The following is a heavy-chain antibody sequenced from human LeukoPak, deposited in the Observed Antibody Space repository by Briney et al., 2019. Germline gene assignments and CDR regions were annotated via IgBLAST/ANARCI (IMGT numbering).Heavy chain of an antibody. CDR1: GFTFSDYY. CDR2: ISSSGSTI. CDR3: ARDEGRAYQLPSGVYSMDV. J-gene: IGHJ6*02. D-gene: IGHD2-2*01. V-gene: IGHV3-11*01. Sequence: GGSLRLSCAASGFTFSDYYMSWIRQAPGKGLEWVSYISSSGSTIYYADSVKGRFTISRDNAKNSLYLQMNSLRAEDTAVYYCARDEGRAYQLPSGVYSMDVWGQGTTVTVSS.